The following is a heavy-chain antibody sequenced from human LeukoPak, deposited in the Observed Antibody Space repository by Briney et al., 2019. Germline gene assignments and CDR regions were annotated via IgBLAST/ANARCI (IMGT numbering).Heavy chain of an antibody. D-gene: IGHD5/OR15-5a*01. CDR1: GFTFSSYA. CDR3: ARDTTLYAEGVGDY. Sequence: GRSLRLSCAASGFTFSSYAMHWVRQAPGKGLEWVAVISYDGSNKYYADSVKGRFTISRDNSKNTLYLQMNSLRAEDTAVYYCARDTTLYAEGVGDYWGQGTLVTVSS. CDR2: ISYDGSNK. V-gene: IGHV3-30-3*01. J-gene: IGHJ4*02.